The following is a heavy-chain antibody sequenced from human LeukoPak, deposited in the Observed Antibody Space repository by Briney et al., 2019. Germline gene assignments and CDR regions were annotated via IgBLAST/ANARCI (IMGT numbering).Heavy chain of an antibody. V-gene: IGHV4-59*05. Sequence: PGGSLRLSCAASGFIFSGYGMNWVRQAPGKGLEWAGSIYYPGRTYYNASLKSRVTISVDTSKNQFSLKLSSVTAADTAVYYCAQSLGSSNWIGNRFDPWGQGALVTVSS. CDR2: IYYPGRT. D-gene: IGHD6-13*01. J-gene: IGHJ5*02. CDR1: GFIFSGYG. CDR3: AQSLGSSNWIGNRFDP.